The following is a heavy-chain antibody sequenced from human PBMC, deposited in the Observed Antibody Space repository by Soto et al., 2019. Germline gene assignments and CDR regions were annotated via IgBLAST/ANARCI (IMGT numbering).Heavy chain of an antibody. CDR1: GFTFSSYG. Sequence: QVQLVESGGGVVQPGRSLRLSCAASGFTFSSYGMHWVRQAPGKGLEWVAVISYDGSNKYYADSVKGRFTISRDNSKNTLYLQMNSLRAEVTAVYYCAKDRCTSHCYIIPDYWGQGTLVTVSS. J-gene: IGHJ4*02. CDR2: ISYDGSNK. CDR3: AKDRCTSHCYIIPDY. D-gene: IGHD2-2*02. V-gene: IGHV3-30*18.